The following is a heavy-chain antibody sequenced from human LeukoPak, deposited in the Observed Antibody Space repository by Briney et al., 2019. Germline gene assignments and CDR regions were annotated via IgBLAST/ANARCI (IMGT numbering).Heavy chain of an antibody. J-gene: IGHJ4*02. Sequence: GGSLRLSCAASGFTFSSYEMNWVRQAPGKGLEWVSYISSSGSTIYYADSVKGRFTISRDNAKSSLYLQMNSLRAEDTAVYYCARDGQQLVYFDYWGQGTLVTVSS. CDR2: ISSSGSTI. CDR3: ARDGQQLVYFDY. D-gene: IGHD6-6*01. CDR1: GFTFSSYE. V-gene: IGHV3-48*03.